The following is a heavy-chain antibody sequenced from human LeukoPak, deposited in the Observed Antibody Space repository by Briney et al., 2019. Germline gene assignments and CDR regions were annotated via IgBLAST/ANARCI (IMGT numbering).Heavy chain of an antibody. CDR3: ARVYGSGYDFRGAFDI. Sequence: TSETLSLTCTVSGGSISSYYWSWLRQPPGKGLEWIGYIYYSGSTNYSPSLKSRVTISVDTSKNQFSLKLSSVTAADTAVYYCARVYGSGYDFRGAFDIWGQGTMVTVSS. J-gene: IGHJ3*02. D-gene: IGHD5-12*01. CDR1: GGSISSYY. V-gene: IGHV4-59*01. CDR2: IYYSGST.